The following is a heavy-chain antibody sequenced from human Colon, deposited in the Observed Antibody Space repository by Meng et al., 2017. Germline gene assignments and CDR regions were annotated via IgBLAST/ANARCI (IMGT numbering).Heavy chain of an antibody. J-gene: IGHJ4*02. CDR3: ARVGTTHYCDY. V-gene: IGHV1-2*06. D-gene: IGHD1-14*01. CDR2: INPNSGGI. Sequence: ASVKVSCKASGYTFTRYYMHWVRQAPGQGREWMGRINPNSGGINYAQKFQGRVTMTRDTSISTAYMELSRLRSDDTAVYYCARVGTTHYCDYWGQGTLVTVSS. CDR1: GYTFTRYY.